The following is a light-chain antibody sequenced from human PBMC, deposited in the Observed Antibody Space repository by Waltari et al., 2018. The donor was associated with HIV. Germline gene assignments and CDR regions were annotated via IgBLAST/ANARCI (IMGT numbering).Light chain of an antibody. CDR3: SSYAGSSWV. Sequence: QSALTQPPSAPGSPGPSVTIPRSGIRSDVGGYNYVSWYQQHPGKAPKLMIYEVSKRPSGVPDRFSGSKSGNTASLTVSGLQAEDEADYYCSSYAGSSWVFGGGTKLTVL. V-gene: IGLV2-8*01. J-gene: IGLJ3*02. CDR1: RSDVGGYNY. CDR2: EVS.